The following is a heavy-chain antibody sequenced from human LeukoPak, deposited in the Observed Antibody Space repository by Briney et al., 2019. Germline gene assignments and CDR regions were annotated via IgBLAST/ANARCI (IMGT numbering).Heavy chain of an antibody. CDR1: GGSVSSSSYD. Sequence: SETLSLTCTVSGGSVSSSSYDWGWVRQPPGKGLEWIGNIYYSGRTYYNPSLKSRVIISIDTSKNQFSLKMTSVTAADRAVYYCARWRHDVTAVFDATGGFDPWGQGILVTVSS. CDR3: ARWRHDVTAVFDATGGFDP. J-gene: IGHJ5*02. D-gene: IGHD5-18*01. CDR2: IYYSGRT. V-gene: IGHV4-39*01.